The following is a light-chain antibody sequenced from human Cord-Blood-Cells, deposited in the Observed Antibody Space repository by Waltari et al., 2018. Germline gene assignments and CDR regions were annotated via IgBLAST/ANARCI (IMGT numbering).Light chain of an antibody. CDR1: QSISSY. Sequence: DIQMTQSPSSLSASVGDRVTITCRARQSISSYLNWYQQKPGKAPKLLIYAASSLQSGVPSRFSGGGSGTDFTLTISSLQPEDFATYYCQQSYSTPFTFGPGTKVDI. CDR2: AAS. J-gene: IGKJ3*01. V-gene: IGKV1-39*01. CDR3: QQSYSTPFT.